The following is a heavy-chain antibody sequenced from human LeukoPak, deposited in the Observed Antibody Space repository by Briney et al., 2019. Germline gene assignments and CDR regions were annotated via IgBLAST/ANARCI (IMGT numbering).Heavy chain of an antibody. J-gene: IGHJ4*02. Sequence: ASVKVSCKASGYTFTDYYMHWVRQAPGQGLEWMGWINPNSGGTNYAQQFQGRVTMTRDTSISTAYMELSNLRSEDTAVYYCARVHSLPGGWGQGTLVTVSS. CDR1: GYTFTDYY. V-gene: IGHV1-2*02. CDR2: INPNSGGT. D-gene: IGHD2-21*01. CDR3: ARVHSLPGG.